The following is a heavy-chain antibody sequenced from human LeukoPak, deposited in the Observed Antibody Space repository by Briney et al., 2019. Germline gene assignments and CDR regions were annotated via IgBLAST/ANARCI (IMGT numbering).Heavy chain of an antibody. CDR3: AGGNYYDSSGYYS. CDR2: INPNSGGT. V-gene: IGHV1-2*02. J-gene: IGHJ4*02. Sequence: ASVKVSCKASGYTFTGYYMHWVRQAPGQGLEWMGWINPNSGGTNYAQKFQGRVTMTRDTSISTAYMELSRLRSDDTAVYYCAGGNYYDSSGYYSWGQGTLVTVSS. D-gene: IGHD3-22*01. CDR1: GYTFTGYY.